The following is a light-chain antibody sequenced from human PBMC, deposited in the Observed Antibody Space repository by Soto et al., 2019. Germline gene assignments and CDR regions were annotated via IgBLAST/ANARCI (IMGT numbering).Light chain of an antibody. CDR1: QSVGRNY. Sequence: EIVLTQSPATLSLSPGERATLSCRASQSVGRNYVAWYQQKPGQAPRLLIHTASTRVAGITDRFSGSGSGTDFTLTISRLEPADSAVYYCQQFASSPLTFGGGTKVDI. CDR3: QQFASSPLT. V-gene: IGKV3-20*01. J-gene: IGKJ4*01. CDR2: TAS.